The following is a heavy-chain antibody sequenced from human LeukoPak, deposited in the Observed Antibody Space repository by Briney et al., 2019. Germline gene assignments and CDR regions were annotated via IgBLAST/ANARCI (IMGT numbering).Heavy chain of an antibody. CDR3: ARVWAYCGGDCSTRSYGMDV. V-gene: IGHV1-2*02. J-gene: IGHJ6*02. D-gene: IGHD2-21*02. CDR1: GYTFTGYC. CDR2: MNPNSGGT. Sequence: GASVKVSCKASGYTFTGYCMHWVRQAPGQGLEWMGWMNPNSGGTNYAQKFQGRVTMTRDTSISTAYMDLSSLRSDDTAVYYCARVWAYCGGDCSTRSYGMDVWGQGTTVTVSS.